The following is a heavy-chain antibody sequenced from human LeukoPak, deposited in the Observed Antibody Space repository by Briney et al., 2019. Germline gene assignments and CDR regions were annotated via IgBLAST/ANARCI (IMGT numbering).Heavy chain of an antibody. J-gene: IGHJ4*02. CDR3: ALIIAADKRNYFDY. CDR1: GYTFTSYG. D-gene: IGHD6-13*01. Sequence: GASVKVSCKASGYTFTSYGISWVRQAPGQGLEWMGWINPNSGGTNYAQKFQGRVTMTRDTSISTAYMELSRLRSDDTAVYYCALIIAADKRNYFDYWGQGTLVTVSS. V-gene: IGHV1-2*02. CDR2: INPNSGGT.